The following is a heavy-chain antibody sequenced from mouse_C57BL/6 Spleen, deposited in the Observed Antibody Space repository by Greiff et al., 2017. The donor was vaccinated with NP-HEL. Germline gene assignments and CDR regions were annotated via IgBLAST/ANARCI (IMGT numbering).Heavy chain of an antibody. CDR2: IRLKSDNYAT. J-gene: IGHJ2*01. CDR3: TAEGYFDY. V-gene: IGHV6-3*01. CDR1: GFTFSNYW. Sequence: EVQLQESGGGLVQPGGSMKLSCVASGFTFSNYWMNWVRQSPEKGLEWVAQIRLKSDNYATHYAESVKGRFTISRDDSKSSVYLQMNNLRAEDTGMYYCTAEGYFDYWGQGTTLTVSS.